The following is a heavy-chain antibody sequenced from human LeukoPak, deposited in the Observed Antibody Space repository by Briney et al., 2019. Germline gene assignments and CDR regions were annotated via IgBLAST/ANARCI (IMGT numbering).Heavy chain of an antibody. V-gene: IGHV1-18*01. J-gene: IGHJ4*02. CDR3: ARGWMITFGGVIADY. Sequence: ASVKVSCKASGYSFTSYGISWVRQAPGQGLEWMGWISAYNGNTNYAQKLQGRVTMTTDTSTSTAYMELRSLRSDDTAVYYCARGWMITFGGVIADYWGQGTLVTVSS. CDR2: ISAYNGNT. CDR1: GYSFTSYG. D-gene: IGHD3-16*02.